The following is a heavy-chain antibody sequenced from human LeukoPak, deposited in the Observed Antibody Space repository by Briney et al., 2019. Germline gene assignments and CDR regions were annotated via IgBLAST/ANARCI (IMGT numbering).Heavy chain of an antibody. CDR1: GGSISSYY. D-gene: IGHD3-10*01. J-gene: IGHJ5*02. CDR2: IYYSGST. V-gene: IGHV4-59*08. Sequence: SETLSLACTVSGGSISSYYWSWIRQLPGKGLEWIGYIYYSGSTNYNPSLKSRVTISVDTSKNQFSLKLSSVTAADTAVYYCARWGYYGSGSYPNWFDPWGQGTLVTVSS. CDR3: ARWGYYGSGSYPNWFDP.